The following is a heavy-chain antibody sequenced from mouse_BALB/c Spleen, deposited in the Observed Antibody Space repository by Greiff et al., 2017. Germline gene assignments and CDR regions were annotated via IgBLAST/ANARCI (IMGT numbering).Heavy chain of an antibody. Sequence: EVKLQESGPGLVKPSQSLSLTCSVTGYSITSGYYWNWIRQFPGNKLEWMGYISYDGSNNYNPSLKNRISITRDTSKNQFFLKLNSVTTEDTATYYCARDNEGYFDYWGQGTTLTVSS. CDR1: GYSITSGYY. V-gene: IGHV3-6*02. CDR2: ISYDGSN. CDR3: ARDNEGYFDY. J-gene: IGHJ2*01.